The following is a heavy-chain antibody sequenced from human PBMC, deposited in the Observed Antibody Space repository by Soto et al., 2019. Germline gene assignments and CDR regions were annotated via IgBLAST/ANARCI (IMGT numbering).Heavy chain of an antibody. CDR1: GYTFSNYG. CDR2: ASGYNGNT. Sequence: QVQLVQSGGEVKQPGASVKVSCKTSGYTFSNYGISWVRQAPGQGLEWVGWASGYNGNTKHAQNFQVTVTLTTDTSTSTAYMELRSLTSDDTAVYYCARDRDTSGWYRSNYWGQGTLVSVSS. J-gene: IGHJ4*02. CDR3: ARDRDTSGWYRSNY. D-gene: IGHD6-19*01. V-gene: IGHV1-18*01.